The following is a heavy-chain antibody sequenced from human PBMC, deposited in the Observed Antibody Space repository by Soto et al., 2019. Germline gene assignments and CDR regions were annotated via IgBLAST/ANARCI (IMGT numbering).Heavy chain of an antibody. D-gene: IGHD3-10*02. CDR3: ARSPDYVNAFDI. CDR1: GDSVSSNSAA. V-gene: IGHV6-1*01. J-gene: IGHJ3*02. Sequence: SQTLSLTCAISGDSVSSNSAAWNWIRQSPSRGLEWLGRTYYRSKWYNDYAVSVKSRITINPDTPKNQFSLQLNSVTPEDTAVYFCARSPDYVNAFDIWGQGTMVTVSS. CDR2: TYYRSKWYN.